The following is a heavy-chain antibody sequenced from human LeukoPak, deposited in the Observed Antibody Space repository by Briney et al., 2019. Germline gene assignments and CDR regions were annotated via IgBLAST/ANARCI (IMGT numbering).Heavy chain of an antibody. CDR3: AKDLNVAAAGYYFDY. J-gene: IGHJ4*02. CDR2: VANDGRDK. Sequence: QPGGSLRLSCAASGFAFSNYGMHWVRQAPGKGLEWVAVVANDGRDKPYADSVKGRFTISRDNSKNTVYLQMNSLRAEDTAVYYCAKDLNVAAAGYYFDYWGQGTLVTVSS. D-gene: IGHD6-13*01. CDR1: GFAFSNYG. V-gene: IGHV3-30*18.